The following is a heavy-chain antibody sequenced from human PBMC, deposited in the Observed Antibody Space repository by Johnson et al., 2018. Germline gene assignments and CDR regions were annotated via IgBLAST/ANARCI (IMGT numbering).Heavy chain of an antibody. J-gene: IGHJ6*03. CDR2: IWYDGSNK. CDR3: AATDPYYYYYMDV. Sequence: QVQLVESGGGVVQPGRSLRLSCVASGFTFSSYGMHWVRQAPGKGLEWVALIWYDGSNKYFADSVKGRFTISRDNSKTTLYRQMNSLGAEETAVYFRAATDPYYYYYMDVWGKGTTVTVSS. CDR1: GFTFSSYG. V-gene: IGHV3-33*01. D-gene: IGHD4-11*01.